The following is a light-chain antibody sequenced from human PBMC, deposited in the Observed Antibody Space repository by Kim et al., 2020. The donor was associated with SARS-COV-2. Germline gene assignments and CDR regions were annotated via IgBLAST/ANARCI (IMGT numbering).Light chain of an antibody. V-gene: IGKV1-39*01. CDR1: QSISNY. Sequence: DIQMTQSPYSLSASVGDRVTITCRASQSISNYLNWYQQKPGIAPKLLIYAASSLQSGVPSRFSGSGSGPDFSLTISSLQPEDSATYYCQQSYTTPPTFGLGTKLEI. CDR3: QQSYTTPPT. CDR2: AAS. J-gene: IGKJ2*01.